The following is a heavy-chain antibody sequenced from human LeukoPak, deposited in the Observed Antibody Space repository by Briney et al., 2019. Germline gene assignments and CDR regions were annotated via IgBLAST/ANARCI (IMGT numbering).Heavy chain of an antibody. Sequence: PSETLSLTCTVSGVSISSSNSYWGWIRQPPGKGLEWIGSIYYSGNTYYNASLKSRVTISEDTSKNQFSLKLRSVTAADTALYYCARFEWRLEAFNIWGQGTMVTVSS. CDR1: GVSISSSNSY. J-gene: IGHJ3*02. V-gene: IGHV4-39*07. D-gene: IGHD3-9*01. CDR3: ARFEWRLEAFNI. CDR2: IYYSGNT.